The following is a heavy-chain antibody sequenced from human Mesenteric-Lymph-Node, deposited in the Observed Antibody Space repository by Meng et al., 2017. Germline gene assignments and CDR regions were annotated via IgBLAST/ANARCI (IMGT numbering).Heavy chain of an antibody. CDR1: GFSLSSYW. CDR2: INSDGSSL. D-gene: IGHD3-10*01. CDR3: VLSGTYTPFDY. Sequence: GGSLRLSCAASGFSLSSYWMHWVRQAPGKGLVWVSHINSDGSSLRYADSVKGRFTISRDNAKNTLYLQMNSLRAEDTSVYYCVLSGTYTPFDYWGQGTLVTVSS. V-gene: IGHV3-74*01. J-gene: IGHJ4*02.